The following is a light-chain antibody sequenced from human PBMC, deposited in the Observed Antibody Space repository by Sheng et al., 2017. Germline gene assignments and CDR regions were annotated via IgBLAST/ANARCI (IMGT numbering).Light chain of an antibody. V-gene: IGKV1-12*01. CDR1: QDISGY. Sequence: DIQMTQSPSSVSASVGDRVTITCRASQDISGYLAWYQQKPGKAPKLLIYAASNLRSGVPSRFSGSGSETDFTLTISSLQPEDFATYFCQQANSFPFTFGPGTTVDIQ. CDR3: QQANSFPFT. CDR2: AAS. J-gene: IGKJ3*01.